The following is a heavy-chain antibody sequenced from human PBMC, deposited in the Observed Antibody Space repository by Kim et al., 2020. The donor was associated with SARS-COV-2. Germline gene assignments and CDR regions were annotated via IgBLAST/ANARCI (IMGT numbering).Heavy chain of an antibody. CDR3: ARNRVGITMVRGVKIADY. V-gene: IGHV4-31*03. D-gene: IGHD3-10*01. CDR2: IYYSGST. Sequence: SETLSLTCTVSGGSISSGGYYWSWIRQHPGKGLEWIGYIYYSGSTYYNPSLKSRVTISVDTSKNQFSLKLSSVTAADTAVYYCARNRVGITMVRGVKIADYWGQGTLVTVSS. J-gene: IGHJ4*02. CDR1: GGSISSGGYY.